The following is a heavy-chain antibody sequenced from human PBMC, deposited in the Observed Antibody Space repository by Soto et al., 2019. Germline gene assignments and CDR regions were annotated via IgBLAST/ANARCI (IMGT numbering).Heavy chain of an antibody. J-gene: IGHJ4*02. CDR2: IYYTEGT. CDR3: VSAAKWELLFDY. D-gene: IGHD1-26*01. V-gene: IGHV4-39*01. Sequence: SETLSLTYTVSGGSISSSNYYWAWIRQPPGKGLEWIGNIYYTEGTYYNPSLKSRVTISVDTSKNQVSLKLFSVTAADTAVYYCVSAAKWELLFDYWGQGTLVTVSS. CDR1: GGSISSSNYY.